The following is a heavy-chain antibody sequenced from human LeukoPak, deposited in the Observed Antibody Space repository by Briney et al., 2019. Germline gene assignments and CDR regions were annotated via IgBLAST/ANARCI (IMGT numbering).Heavy chain of an antibody. J-gene: IGHJ6*02. V-gene: IGHV1-24*01. CDR3: ATDCSGGSCYYGMDV. CDR1: GYTLTELS. D-gene: IGHD2-15*01. Sequence: GASVKVSCTVSGYTLTELSMHWVRQAPGKGLEWMGGFDPEDGETIYAQKFQGRVTMTEDTSTDTAYMELSSLRSEDTAVYYCATDCSGGSCYYGMDVWGQGTTVTVSS. CDR2: FDPEDGET.